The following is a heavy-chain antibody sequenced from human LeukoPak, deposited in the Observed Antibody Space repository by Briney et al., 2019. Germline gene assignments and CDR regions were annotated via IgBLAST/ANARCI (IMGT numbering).Heavy chain of an antibody. CDR2: IISIFGTA. CDR3: AKERDGYIDY. Sequence: SVKVSCKASGGTFSSYAISWVRQAPGQGLEWMGGIISIFGTANYAQKFQGRVTITTDESTSTAYMELSSLRSEDTAVYYCAKERDGYIDYWGQGTLVTVSS. CDR1: GGTFSSYA. J-gene: IGHJ4*02. D-gene: IGHD5-24*01. V-gene: IGHV1-69*05.